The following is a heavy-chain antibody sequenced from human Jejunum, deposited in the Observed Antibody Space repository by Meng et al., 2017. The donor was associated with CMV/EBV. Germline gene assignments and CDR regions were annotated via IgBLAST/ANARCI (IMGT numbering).Heavy chain of an antibody. CDR3: AKDQAGGYYDFRSGFDY. Sequence: FSSYGMHWVRQAPGKGLEWVAVIWYDGSNKYYADSVKGRFTISRDNSKNTLYLQMNSLRAEDTAVYYCAKDQAGGYYDFRSGFDYWGQGTLVTVSS. D-gene: IGHD3-3*01. CDR1: FSSYG. CDR2: IWYDGSNK. V-gene: IGHV3-33*06. J-gene: IGHJ4*02.